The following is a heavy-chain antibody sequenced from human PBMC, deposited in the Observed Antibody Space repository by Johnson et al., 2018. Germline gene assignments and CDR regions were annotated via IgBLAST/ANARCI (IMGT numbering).Heavy chain of an antibody. J-gene: IGHJ6*02. CDR1: GFTFSNSD. CDR2: VSWNGSRT. CDR3: AGGGFGELLSESYYYGMDV. D-gene: IGHD3-10*01. V-gene: IGHV3-35*02. Sequence: EVQLVESGGGLVQPGGSLRLSCAASGFTFSNSDMNWVHQAPGKGLEWLSGVSWNGSRTHYADSVKGQFIISRDNSRNTLYLQTNGLRAEDTAVYYCAGGGFGELLSESYYYGMDVWGQGTTVTVSS.